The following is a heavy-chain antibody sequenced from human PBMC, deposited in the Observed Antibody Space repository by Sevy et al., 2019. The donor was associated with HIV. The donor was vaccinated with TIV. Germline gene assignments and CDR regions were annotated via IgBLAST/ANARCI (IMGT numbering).Heavy chain of an antibody. Sequence: GGSLRLSCAASGFTFSSYDMHWVRQATGKGLEWVSDIGTAGDTYYPGSVKGRFTISRENAKNSLYLQMNSLRAGDTAVYYCARTPPTPMITFGGVIVHGGMDVWGQGTTVTVSS. CDR2: IGTAGDT. J-gene: IGHJ6*02. V-gene: IGHV3-13*01. D-gene: IGHD3-16*02. CDR3: ARTPPTPMITFGGVIVHGGMDV. CDR1: GFTFSSYD.